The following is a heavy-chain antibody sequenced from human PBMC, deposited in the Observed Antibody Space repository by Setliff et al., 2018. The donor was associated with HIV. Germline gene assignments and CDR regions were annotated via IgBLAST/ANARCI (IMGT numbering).Heavy chain of an antibody. D-gene: IGHD1-26*01. J-gene: IGHJ4*02. Sequence: ASVKVSCKASGYTFTSYPLHWVRQAPGQRLEWMGWINAGNGHTKYSQKFQGRVTITRDTSASTAYMELSSLGSEDTAVYYCTRGGISDYWGQGTLVTVSS. CDR2: INAGNGHT. CDR1: GYTFTSYP. V-gene: IGHV1-3*01. CDR3: TRGGISDY.